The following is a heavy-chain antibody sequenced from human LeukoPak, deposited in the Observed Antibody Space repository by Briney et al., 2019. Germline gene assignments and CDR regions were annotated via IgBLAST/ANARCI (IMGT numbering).Heavy chain of an antibody. Sequence: SETLSLTCTVSGGSISSYYWSWIRQPPGKGLEWIGYIYYSGSTNYNPSLKSRITMSIDTSKNHFSLKLSSVTAADTGVYFCAREDSSSWGPFDYWGQGTLVTVSS. D-gene: IGHD6-6*01. CDR2: IYYSGST. CDR1: GGSISSYY. CDR3: AREDSSSWGPFDY. V-gene: IGHV4-59*12. J-gene: IGHJ4*02.